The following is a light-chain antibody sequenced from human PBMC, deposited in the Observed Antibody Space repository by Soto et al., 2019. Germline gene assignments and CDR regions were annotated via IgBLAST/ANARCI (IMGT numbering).Light chain of an antibody. CDR3: SSYKNGDTWV. CDR1: SSDVGGYNY. J-gene: IGLJ3*02. Sequence: QSALTQPASVSGSPGQSFTISCTGTSSDVGGYNYVSWYQQHPGQVPKLTIYDVTKRPSGVSSRFSGSNAGNTAPPTISGLQDEDADDYCSSSYKNGDTWVFGGGTKLTVL. CDR2: DVT. V-gene: IGLV2-14*03.